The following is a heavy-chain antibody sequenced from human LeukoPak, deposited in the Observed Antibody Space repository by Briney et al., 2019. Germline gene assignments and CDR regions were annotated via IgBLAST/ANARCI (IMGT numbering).Heavy chain of an antibody. CDR3: ARDDRGSTTVTTKLDY. V-gene: IGHV3-30*04. J-gene: IGHJ4*02. D-gene: IGHD4-17*01. Sequence: PGGSLRLSCAASGFTFSSYAMHWVRQAPGKGLEWVAVISYDGSNKYYADSVKGRFTISRHNSKNTLYLQMNSLRAEDTAVYYCARDDRGSTTVTTKLDYWGQGTLVTVSS. CDR2: ISYDGSNK. CDR1: GFTFSSYA.